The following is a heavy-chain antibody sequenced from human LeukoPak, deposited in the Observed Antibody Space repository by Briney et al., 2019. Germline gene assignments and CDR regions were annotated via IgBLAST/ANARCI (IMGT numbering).Heavy chain of an antibody. J-gene: IGHJ2*01. V-gene: IGHV3-23*01. CDR2: ISGGGGLT. D-gene: IGHD3-10*01. CDR1: GFTFSRYW. Sequence: GGSLRLSCAASGFTFSRYWMSWVRQAPGKGLEWVSTISGGGGLTYYADSVKGRSTISRDNSKNQLYLQVNSLRVEDTAIYYCAKIFRTDSGSYYWYFDLWGRGTLVTVSS. CDR3: AKIFRTDSGSYYWYFDL.